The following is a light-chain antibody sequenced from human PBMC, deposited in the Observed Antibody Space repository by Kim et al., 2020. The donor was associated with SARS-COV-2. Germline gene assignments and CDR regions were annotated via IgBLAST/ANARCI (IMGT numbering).Light chain of an antibody. CDR2: EVS. Sequence: GQSVTSACTGTSGDVDAYNYLSWYQHYPGKAPKLMIYEVSKRPSGVPDRFSGSKSGNTASLTVSGLHAEDEADYFCSSYAGSNNLVFGGGTKLTVL. J-gene: IGLJ2*01. V-gene: IGLV2-8*01. CDR1: SGDVDAYNY. CDR3: SSYAGSNNLV.